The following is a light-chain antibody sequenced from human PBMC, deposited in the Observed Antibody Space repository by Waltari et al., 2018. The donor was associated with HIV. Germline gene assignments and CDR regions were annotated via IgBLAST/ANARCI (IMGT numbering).Light chain of an antibody. CDR1: GTDSGAFAY. J-gene: IGLJ3*02. V-gene: IGLV2-14*01. CDR2: AVR. Sequence: QSALTQPASVSGSLGHSITISCTGSGTDSGAFAYVPWSQQHPHRPPKLLIYAVRNRPLGVSNRFSGSKSGDTASLTISGLQAEDEAHYFCSSYTSSDTPYWVFGGGTKLTVL. CDR3: SSYTSSDTPYWV.